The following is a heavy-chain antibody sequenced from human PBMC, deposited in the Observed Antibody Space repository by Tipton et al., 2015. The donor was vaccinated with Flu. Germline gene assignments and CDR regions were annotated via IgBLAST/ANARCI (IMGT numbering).Heavy chain of an antibody. V-gene: IGHV4-34*01. D-gene: IGHD3-22*01. CDR3: TRSLRNSSGSPGY. Sequence: LRLSCAVYGGSFSGYYWSWIRQPPGRGLEWIGEINHSGSTYYSPSLKSRVTISADTSNNQFSLRLSSVTAADTAMYYCTRSLRNSSGSPGYWGQGTLVTVSS. CDR2: INHSGST. J-gene: IGHJ4*02. CDR1: GGSFSGYY.